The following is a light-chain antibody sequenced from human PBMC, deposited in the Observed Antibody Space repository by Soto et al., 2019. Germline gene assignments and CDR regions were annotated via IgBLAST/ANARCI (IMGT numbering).Light chain of an antibody. Sequence: DIVLTQFPDTLSLSPGEAATLSCRASQRVYSKYFAWYQQRPGQAPNLLIFGTSTRAAGIPERFSRRGSATDFTLTISRLEPEDSAVYYCQQYGNSPYTLGQGTKLEIK. V-gene: IGKV3-20*01. CDR3: QQYGNSPYT. CDR1: QRVYSKY. J-gene: IGKJ2*01. CDR2: GTS.